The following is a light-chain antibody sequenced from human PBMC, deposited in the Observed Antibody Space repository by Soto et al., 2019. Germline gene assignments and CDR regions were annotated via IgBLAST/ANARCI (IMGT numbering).Light chain of an antibody. Sequence: QSALTQPRSVSGSPGQSVTISCTGSSSDVGGYKYVSWYQQHPAKAPKLTLFDVNERPSGVPDRFSGSKSGNTASLTISGLQAEDEADYYCCSYAGTYRYVFGTGTKLTVL. CDR3: CSYAGTYRYV. V-gene: IGLV2-11*01. CDR2: DVN. J-gene: IGLJ1*01. CDR1: SSDVGGYKY.